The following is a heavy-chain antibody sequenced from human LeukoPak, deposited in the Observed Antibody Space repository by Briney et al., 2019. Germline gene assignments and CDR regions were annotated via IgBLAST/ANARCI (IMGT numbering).Heavy chain of an antibody. CDR1: GDSISIYY. CDR3: ARVMDTAMAAEYFDY. V-gene: IGHV4-59*08. D-gene: IGHD5-18*01. Sequence: SETLSLTCSVSGDSISIYYWSWIRQPPGKGLEWIGYIYNSGSTNYNPSLKSRVTISVDTSKNQFSLKLSSVTAADTAVYYCARVMDTAMAAEYFDYWGQGTLVTVSS. CDR2: IYNSGST. J-gene: IGHJ4*02.